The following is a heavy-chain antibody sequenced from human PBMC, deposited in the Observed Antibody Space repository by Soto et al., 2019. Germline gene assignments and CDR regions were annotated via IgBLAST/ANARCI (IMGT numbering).Heavy chain of an antibody. Sequence: GASVKVSCKASGYTFTGYYMHWVRQAPGQGLEWMGWINPNSGGTNYAQKFQGRVTMTRDTSISTAYMELSRLRSDDTAVYYCARLARYDTLTGYYSWFDPWGQGTLVTVS. J-gene: IGHJ5*02. CDR1: GYTFTGYY. D-gene: IGHD3-9*01. CDR2: INPNSGGT. V-gene: IGHV1-2*02. CDR3: ARLARYDTLTGYYSWFDP.